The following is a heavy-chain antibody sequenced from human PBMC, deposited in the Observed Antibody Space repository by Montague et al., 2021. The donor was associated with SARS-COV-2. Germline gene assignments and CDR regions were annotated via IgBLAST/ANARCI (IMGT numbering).Heavy chain of an antibody. J-gene: IGHJ1*01. CDR3: AHGPRWELLQGEYFQH. Sequence: PALVKPTQTLTLTCTFSGLSLSTSGVGVGWIRQPPGKALEWLALIYWDDDKRYSPSLKSRLTITKDTSKNQVVLTMTNMDPVDTATYYCAHGPRWELLQGEYFQHWGQGTLVTVSS. CDR1: GLSLSTSGVG. CDR2: IYWDDDK. V-gene: IGHV2-5*02. D-gene: IGHD1-26*01.